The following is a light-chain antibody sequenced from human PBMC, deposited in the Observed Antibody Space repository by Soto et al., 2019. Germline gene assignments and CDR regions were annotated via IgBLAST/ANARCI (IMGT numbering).Light chain of an antibody. Sequence: SYELTQPPSVSVSPGQTASITCSGDKLGDTYDYWYQQKPGQSPVLVIYQDSKRPSGIPEPFSGSNSGNTATLTISGTQAMDEADYYCQAWDSSTDVVFGGGTKLTVL. CDR3: QAWDSSTDVV. CDR1: KLGDTY. CDR2: QDS. V-gene: IGLV3-1*01. J-gene: IGLJ2*01.